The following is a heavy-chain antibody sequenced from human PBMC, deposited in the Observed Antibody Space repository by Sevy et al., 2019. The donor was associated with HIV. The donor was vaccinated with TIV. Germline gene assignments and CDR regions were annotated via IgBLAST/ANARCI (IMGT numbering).Heavy chain of an antibody. V-gene: IGHV3-30-3*01. D-gene: IGHD2-15*01. CDR1: GFTFSSYA. J-gene: IGHJ6*02. CDR2: ISYDGSNK. CDR3: ARDPAVAGDYYYGMDV. Sequence: GGSLRLSCAASGFTFSSYAMHWVRQAPGKGLEWVAVISYDGSNKYYADSVKGRFTISRDNSKNTLYPQMNSLRAEDTAVYYCARDPAVAGDYYYGMDVWGQGTTVTVSS.